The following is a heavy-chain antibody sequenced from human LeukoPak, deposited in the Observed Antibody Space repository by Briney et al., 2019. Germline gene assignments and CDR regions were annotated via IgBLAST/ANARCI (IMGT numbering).Heavy chain of an antibody. V-gene: IGHV4-30-2*01. CDR3: VREPPGY. CDR2: IYHSGST. Sequence: PSETLSLTCAVSGGSISSGGYSWSWIRQPPGKGLEWIGYIYHSGSTYYNPSLKSRVTISVDRSKNQFSLKLSSVTAADTAVYYCVREPPGYWGQGTLVIVSS. J-gene: IGHJ4*02. CDR1: GGSISSGGYS.